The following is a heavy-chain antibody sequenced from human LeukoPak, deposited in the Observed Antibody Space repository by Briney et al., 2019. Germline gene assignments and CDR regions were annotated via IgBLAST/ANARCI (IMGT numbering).Heavy chain of an antibody. CDR2: IYYSGST. Sequence: SETLSLTSTVSGGSISSYYWGLIRQPPGKGMEWNGYIYYSGSTNYHPSLKSRDTISVDTSKNQFSLKLSSVTAADTAVYYCARDTAVAGYDYWGHGTLVTVSS. D-gene: IGHD6-19*01. J-gene: IGHJ4*01. CDR1: GGSISSYY. V-gene: IGHV4-59*01. CDR3: ARDTAVAGYDY.